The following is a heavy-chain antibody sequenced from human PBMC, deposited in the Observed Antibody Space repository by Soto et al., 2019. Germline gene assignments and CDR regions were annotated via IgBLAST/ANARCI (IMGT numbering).Heavy chain of an antibody. J-gene: IGHJ4*02. Sequence: PGGSLRLSCAASGFSSGIIFSDYDMSWVRQAPGEGLEWVSTISTRGDSTFYADSVKGRFTISRDNSKNTLYLQMNSLRAEDTAVYYCAKEDSSSWYGGGQGGRETLDSISS. V-gene: IGHV3-23*01. D-gene: IGHD6-13*01. CDR2: ISTRGDST. CDR1: GFSSGIIFSDYD. CDR3: AKEDSSSWYGGGQ.